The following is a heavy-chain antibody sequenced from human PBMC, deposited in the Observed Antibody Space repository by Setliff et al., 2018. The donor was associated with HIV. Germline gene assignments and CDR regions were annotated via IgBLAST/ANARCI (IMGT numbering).Heavy chain of an antibody. Sequence: ASVKVSCKASGYTFISYYIHWVRQAPGQGLEWMGIINSSGDSTSYAQKFQGRVTMTRDTSTSTVYMELSSLTYEDTAIYYCASGFRATVPDDGGQGTLVTVSS. D-gene: IGHD4-17*01. J-gene: IGHJ4*02. V-gene: IGHV1-46*03. CDR1: GYTFISYY. CDR3: ASGFRATVPDD. CDR2: INSSGDST.